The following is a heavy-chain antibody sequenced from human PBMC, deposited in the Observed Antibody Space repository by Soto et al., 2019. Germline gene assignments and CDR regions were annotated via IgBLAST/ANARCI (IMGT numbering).Heavy chain of an antibody. J-gene: IGHJ5*02. CDR1: RGAVSSGTYY. CDR3: TRGPPRVQWFDP. V-gene: IGHV4-61*01. Sequence: TLSLTCTGSRGAVSSGTYYWSWIRQPPGKGLEWIGHIYFTGSTNYNPSLKSRVTMSLDTSRNQFSLKLSSVTAADTAVYYCTRGPPRVQWFDPWGLGTLVTVSS. CDR2: IYFTGST.